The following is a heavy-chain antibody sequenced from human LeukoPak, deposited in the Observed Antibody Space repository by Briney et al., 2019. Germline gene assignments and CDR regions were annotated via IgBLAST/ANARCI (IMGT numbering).Heavy chain of an antibody. CDR2: INHSGST. Sequence: SETLSLTCAVYGGSFSGYYWSWIRQPPGKGLEWIGEINHSGSTNYNPSLKSRVTISVDTSKNQFSLKLSSVTAADTAVYYCARMHRIAARTFDYWGQGTLVTVSS. J-gene: IGHJ4*02. D-gene: IGHD6-6*01. CDR1: GGSFSGYY. CDR3: ARMHRIAARTFDY. V-gene: IGHV4-34*01.